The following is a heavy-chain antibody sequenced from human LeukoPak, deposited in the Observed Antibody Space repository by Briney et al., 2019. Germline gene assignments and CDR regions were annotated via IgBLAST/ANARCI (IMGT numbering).Heavy chain of an antibody. CDR3: ARRSSSGHTFDY. J-gene: IGHJ4*02. V-gene: IGHV4-4*07. CDR1: GVSISSYY. Sequence: SETLSLTCTVSGVSISSYYWSWLRQPAGKGLEWIGRIYTSGSTNYNPSLKSRVTMSVDTSKNQFSLKLRSVTAADTAVYYCARRSSSGHTFDYWGQGTLVTVSS. D-gene: IGHD6-19*01. CDR2: IYTSGST.